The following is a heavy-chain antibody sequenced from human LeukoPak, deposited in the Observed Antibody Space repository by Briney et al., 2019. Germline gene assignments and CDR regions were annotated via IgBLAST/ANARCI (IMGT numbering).Heavy chain of an antibody. D-gene: IGHD4-23*01. CDR2: ISGSGGST. J-gene: IGHJ5*02. CDR3: AKDQGFIPVGPPFDP. V-gene: IGHV3-23*01. CDR1: GFTFSRNG. Sequence: PGGSLRLSCAASGFTFSRNGMTWVRQAPGKGLEWVSAISGSGGSTYYADSVKGRFTISRDNSKNTLYLQMNSLRAEDTAVYYCAKDQGFIPVGPPFDPWGQGTLVTVSS.